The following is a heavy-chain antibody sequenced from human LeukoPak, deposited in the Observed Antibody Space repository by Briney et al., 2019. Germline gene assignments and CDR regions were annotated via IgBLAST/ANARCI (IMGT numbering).Heavy chain of an antibody. CDR3: ATPTPRGSSWFNNWFDP. Sequence: GGSLRLSCAASGFTFSSYAMSWVRQAPGKGLEWVSAISGSGGSTYYADSVKGRFTISRDNSKNTLYLQMNSLRAEDTAVYYCATPTPRGSSWFNNWFDPWGQGTLVTVSS. J-gene: IGHJ5*02. D-gene: IGHD6-13*01. V-gene: IGHV3-23*01. CDR1: GFTFSSYA. CDR2: ISGSGGST.